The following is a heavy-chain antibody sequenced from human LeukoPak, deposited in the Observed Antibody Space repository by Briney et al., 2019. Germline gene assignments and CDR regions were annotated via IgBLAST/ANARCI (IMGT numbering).Heavy chain of an antibody. CDR2: IKQDGSEK. Sequence: GGSLRLSCAASGFAFSSYWMSWVRQAPGKGLEWVANIKQDGSEKYYVDSVKGRFTISRDNAKNSLYLQMNSLRAEDTAVYYCARANSGYDLGYYYYYMDVWGKGTTVTVSS. CDR3: ARANSGYDLGYYYYYMDV. CDR1: GFAFSSYW. J-gene: IGHJ6*03. V-gene: IGHV3-7*01. D-gene: IGHD5-12*01.